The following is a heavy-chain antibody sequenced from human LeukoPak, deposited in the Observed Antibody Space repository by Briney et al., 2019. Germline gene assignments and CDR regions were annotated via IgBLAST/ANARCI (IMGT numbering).Heavy chain of an antibody. Sequence: GGSLRLSCAASGFTFSSYGMHWVRQAPGKGLEWVAVIIYDGSNKYYADSLKGRFTVSRDNSKNTLYLQMNSLRAEDTAVYYCAKVGGSGSYQNTPFDYWGQGTLVTVSS. CDR1: GFTFSSYG. V-gene: IGHV3-30*18. CDR3: AKVGGSGSYQNTPFDY. CDR2: IIYDGSNK. J-gene: IGHJ4*02. D-gene: IGHD3-10*01.